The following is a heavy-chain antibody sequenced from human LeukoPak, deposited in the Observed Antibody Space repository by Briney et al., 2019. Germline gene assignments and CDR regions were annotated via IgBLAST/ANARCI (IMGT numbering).Heavy chain of an antibody. CDR2: INQSGSP. CDR3: VRGLVKKLVRRQIYYYMDV. V-gene: IGHV4-34*01. J-gene: IGHJ6*03. D-gene: IGHD6-6*01. CDR1: GGSVSDYY. Sequence: PSETLSLTCGISGGSVSDYYWSWIRQTPGEGLEWIGEINQSGSPKYNPSLKSRVAIFVDTSSNQLSLNVTSVTAAATAVYYCVRGLVKKLVRRQIYYYMDVWGKGTTVIVSS.